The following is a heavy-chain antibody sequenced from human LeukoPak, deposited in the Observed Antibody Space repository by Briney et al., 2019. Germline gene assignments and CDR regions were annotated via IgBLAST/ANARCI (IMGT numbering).Heavy chain of an antibody. CDR3: ARGPWYDFWSGYPPTSYYMDV. D-gene: IGHD3-3*01. J-gene: IGHJ6*03. CDR2: INHSGST. V-gene: IGHV4-34*01. Sequence: SETLSLTCAVYGGSFSGYYWSWIRQPPGKGLEWIGEINHSGSTNYNPSLKSRVTLSVDTSKNQFSLKLSSVTAADTAVYYCARGPWYDFWSGYPPTSYYMDVWGKGTTVTVSS. CDR1: GGSFSGYY.